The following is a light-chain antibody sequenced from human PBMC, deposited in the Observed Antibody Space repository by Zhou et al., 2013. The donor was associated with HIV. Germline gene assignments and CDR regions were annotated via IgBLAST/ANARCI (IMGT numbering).Light chain of an antibody. CDR3: QQSYSTPYT. V-gene: IGKV1-39*01. Sequence: DIRMTQSPSSLSASVGDRVTITCRASQNINTYLNWYQQRPGKAPKVLIYAASNLQSGVPSRFSGSGSETGFTLTISSLQPEDFATYYCQQSYSTPYTFGQGTKLEI. CDR2: AAS. J-gene: IGKJ2*01. CDR1: QNINTY.